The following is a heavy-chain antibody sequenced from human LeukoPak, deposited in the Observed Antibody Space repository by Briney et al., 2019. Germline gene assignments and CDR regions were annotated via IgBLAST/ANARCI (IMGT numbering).Heavy chain of an antibody. CDR1: GFTFSSYA. D-gene: IGHD6-13*01. CDR3: AKGTVAGSWDYFDY. Sequence: GGSLRLSCAASGFTFSSYAMSWVRQAPGKGPEWVSAISGSGGSTYYADSVKGRFTISRDNSKNTLSLQMNSLRAEDTAVYYCAKGTVAGSWDYFDYWGQGTLVTVSS. J-gene: IGHJ4*02. V-gene: IGHV3-23*01. CDR2: ISGSGGST.